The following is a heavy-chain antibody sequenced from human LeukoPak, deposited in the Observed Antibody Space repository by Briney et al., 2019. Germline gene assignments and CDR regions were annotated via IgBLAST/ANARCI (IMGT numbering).Heavy chain of an antibody. J-gene: IGHJ4*02. CDR2: ISSSSSTM. Sequence: PGGSLRLSCAASGFTFSNYGMNWVRQAPGKGLEWVSYISSSSSTMYYADSVKGRFTISRDNAKDTLYLQMNSLRAEDTAVYYCARDFVLAYCGGDCLGYWGQGTLVTVSS. CDR3: ARDFVLAYCGGDCLGY. V-gene: IGHV3-48*04. CDR1: GFTFSNYG. D-gene: IGHD2-21*01.